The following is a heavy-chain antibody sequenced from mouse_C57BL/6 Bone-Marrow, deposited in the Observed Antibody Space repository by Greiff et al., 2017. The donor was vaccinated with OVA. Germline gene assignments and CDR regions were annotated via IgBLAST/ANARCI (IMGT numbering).Heavy chain of an antibody. J-gene: IGHJ1*03. CDR2: ISPGSGST. V-gene: IGHV1-55*01. D-gene: IGHD1-1*01. CDR1: GYTFTSYW. Sequence: VQLQQPGAELVKPGASVKMSCKASGYTFTSYWITWVKQRPGQGLEWIGDISPGSGSTNYNEKFKSKATLTVDTSSSTAYMQLSSLTSEDSAVYYCARGHYYGSSYPYWYFDVWGTGTTVTVSS. CDR3: ARGHYYGSSYPYWYFDV.